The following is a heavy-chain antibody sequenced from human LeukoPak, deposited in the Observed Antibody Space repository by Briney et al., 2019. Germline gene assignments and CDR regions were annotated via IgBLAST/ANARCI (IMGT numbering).Heavy chain of an antibody. CDR3: ARDKIVGPTTLDY. J-gene: IGHJ4*02. CDR2: IKQDGYEK. CDR1: GFTFSGYW. Sequence: PGGSLRLSCAASGFTFSGYWMSWVRQTPEKGLEWVANIKQDGYEKYYVDSMKGRFTISRDNAKNSLYLQMNSLRADDTAVYYCARDKIVGPTTLDYWGQGTLVTVSS. V-gene: IGHV3-7*01. D-gene: IGHD1-26*01.